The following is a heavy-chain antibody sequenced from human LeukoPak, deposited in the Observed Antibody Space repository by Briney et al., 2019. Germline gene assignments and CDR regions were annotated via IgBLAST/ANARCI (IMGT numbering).Heavy chain of an antibody. CDR1: GFSLSTSAVG. Sequence: SGPTLVKPTQTLTLTCTFSGFSLSTSAVGVGWIRQPPGKALEWLALLYWDDYKRYSPSLKSRLTISKDTSKNQVVLTMTNMDPVDTATYYCARGSSDYDPFDYWGQGTLVTVSS. CDR2: LYWDDYK. CDR3: ARGSSDYDPFDY. V-gene: IGHV2-5*02. J-gene: IGHJ4*02. D-gene: IGHD3-22*01.